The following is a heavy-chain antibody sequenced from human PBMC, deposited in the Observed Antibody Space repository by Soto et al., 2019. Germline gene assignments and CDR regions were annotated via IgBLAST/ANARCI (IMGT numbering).Heavy chain of an antibody. CDR1: GFSLSTSGVG. V-gene: IGHV2-5*01. CDR2: IYWNDDK. Sequence: QITLKESGPTLVNPTQTLTLTCTFSGFSLSTSGVGVGWIRQPPGKALEWLALIYWNDDKRYSPSLKSRLTITKDTSKNQVVLTMTNMDPVDTATYYCAHTLGYCSGGSCLAWFDPWGQGTLVTVSS. J-gene: IGHJ5*02. CDR3: AHTLGYCSGGSCLAWFDP. D-gene: IGHD2-15*01.